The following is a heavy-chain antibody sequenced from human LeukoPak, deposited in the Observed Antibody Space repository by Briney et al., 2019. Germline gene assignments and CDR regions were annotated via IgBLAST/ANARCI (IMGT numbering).Heavy chain of an antibody. D-gene: IGHD3-3*01. CDR3: ARAEWGSYDFWSGKPPRPTHLDV. CDR2: IIPIFGTA. J-gene: IGHJ6*04. V-gene: IGHV1-69*13. Sequence: SVKVSCKASGGTFSSYAISWVRQAPGQGLEWMGGIIPIFGTANYAQKFQGRVTITADESTSTAYMELSSLRSEDTAVYYCARAEWGSYDFWSGKPPRPTHLDVWGKGTAVTVSS. CDR1: GGTFSSYA.